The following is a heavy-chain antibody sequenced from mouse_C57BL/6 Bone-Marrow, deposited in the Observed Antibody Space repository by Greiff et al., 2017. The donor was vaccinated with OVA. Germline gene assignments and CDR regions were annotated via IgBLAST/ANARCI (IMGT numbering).Heavy chain of an antibody. CDR3: ARPYSNYWYFDV. Sequence: EVQLQQSGPGLVKPSQSLSLTCSVTGYSITSGTYWNWIRQFPANKLEWMGYISYGGSNNYNPSLKNRISITRDRSKNQFFLKLNSVTTEDTATYYCARPYSNYWYFDVWGTGTTVTVSS. J-gene: IGHJ1*03. CDR1: GYSITSGTY. CDR2: ISYGGSN. D-gene: IGHD2-5*01. V-gene: IGHV3-6*01.